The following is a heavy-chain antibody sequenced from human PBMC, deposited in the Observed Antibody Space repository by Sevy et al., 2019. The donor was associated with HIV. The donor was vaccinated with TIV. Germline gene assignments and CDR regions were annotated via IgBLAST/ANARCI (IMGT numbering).Heavy chain of an antibody. CDR1: GFTFSSYW. J-gene: IGHJ4*02. CDR2: ITGSGDST. Sequence: GGSLRLSCAASGFTFSSYWMHWVRQAPGKGLEWVSGITGSGDSTYYVDSVKGRFTISRDNSKDTLYLQMNSLRAEDTAVYYCASHGGSYPRHYIDYWGQGTLVTVSS. D-gene: IGHD1-26*01. CDR3: ASHGGSYPRHYIDY. V-gene: IGHV3-23*01.